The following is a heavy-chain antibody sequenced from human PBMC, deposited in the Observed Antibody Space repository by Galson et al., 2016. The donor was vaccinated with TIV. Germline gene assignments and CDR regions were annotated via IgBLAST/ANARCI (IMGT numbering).Heavy chain of an antibody. D-gene: IGHD2-2*03. Sequence: SVKVSCKASGYTFSDYHMHWVRQAPGQGLEWMGRINPNSGGTEYAQKFQDGVTMTRDTSTNTAYMELSRLRYDDSVIYYCARERVPGYCSSTSCYGYYGMDVWGQGTTVTVSS. CDR1: GYTFSDYH. CDR2: INPNSGGT. J-gene: IGHJ6*02. V-gene: IGHV1-2*05. CDR3: ARERVPGYCSSTSCYGYYGMDV.